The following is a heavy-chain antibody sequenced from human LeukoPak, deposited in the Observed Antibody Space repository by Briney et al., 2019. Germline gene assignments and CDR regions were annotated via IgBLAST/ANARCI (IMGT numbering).Heavy chain of an antibody. CDR3: AHASHYYDSSGYYPYYFDY. CDR2: IYWNDDK. D-gene: IGHD3-22*01. J-gene: IGHJ4*02. V-gene: IGHV2-5*01. Sequence: TLSLTCTVSGGSISSSSYYWGWIRQPPGKALEWLALIYWNDDKRYSPSLKSRLTITKDTSKNQVVLTMTNMDPVDTATYYCAHASHYYDSSGYYPYYFDYWGQGTLVTVSS. CDR1: GGSISSSSYY.